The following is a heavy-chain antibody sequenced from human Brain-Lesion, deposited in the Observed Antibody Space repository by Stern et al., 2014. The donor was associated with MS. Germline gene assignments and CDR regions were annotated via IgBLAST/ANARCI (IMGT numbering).Heavy chain of an antibody. CDR3: ARGESSRYYYYFDY. D-gene: IGHD3-22*01. J-gene: IGHJ4*02. CDR1: GGSISSGDNY. V-gene: IGHV4-30-4*01. CDR2: IYYIGSH. Sequence: MQLVESRPGLVKPSPKLSLTCNVSGGSISSGDNYWSWIRRSPGKGLEWIGYIYYIGSHFYNPSLKSRVTISVDTSQNQFSLRLSSVTAADTAVYYCARGESSRYYYYFDYWGQGALVTVSS.